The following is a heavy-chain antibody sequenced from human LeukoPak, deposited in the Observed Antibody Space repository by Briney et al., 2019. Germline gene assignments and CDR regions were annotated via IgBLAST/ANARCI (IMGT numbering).Heavy chain of an antibody. CDR2: IYDSGST. D-gene: IGHD3-9*01. V-gene: IGHV4-59*01. CDR1: GGSISSYY. CDR3: ARGPGSVLRYFDWLSSNAFDI. J-gene: IGHJ3*02. Sequence: SETLSLTCTVSGGSISSYYWSWIRQPPGKGLEWIGYIYDSGSTNYNPSLKSRVAISVDTSKNQFSLKLSSVTAADTAVYYCARGPGSVLRYFDWLSSNAFDIWSQGTMVTVSS.